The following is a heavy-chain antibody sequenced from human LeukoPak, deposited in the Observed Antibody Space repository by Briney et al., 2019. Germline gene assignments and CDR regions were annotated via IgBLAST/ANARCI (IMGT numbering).Heavy chain of an antibody. Sequence: GESLKISCKGSGYSFTTYWITWVRQMPGRGLEWMGRIDPSDSYTKNSPSFQGHVSISADKSISTAYLQWSSLKASDTAMYYCGRLDMTRGVFIDYWGQGTLVTVSS. CDR3: GRLDMTRGVFIDY. D-gene: IGHD3-10*01. J-gene: IGHJ4*02. CDR2: IDPSDSYT. CDR1: GYSFTTYW. V-gene: IGHV5-10-1*01.